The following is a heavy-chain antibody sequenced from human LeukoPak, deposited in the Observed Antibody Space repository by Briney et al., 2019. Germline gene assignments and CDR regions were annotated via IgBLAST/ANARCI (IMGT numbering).Heavy chain of an antibody. CDR3: ARSGYYYTEEFDY. J-gene: IGHJ4*02. D-gene: IGHD3-22*01. CDR2: ISSSGSTI. Sequence: GGSLRLSCAASGFTFSSYEMNWVRQAPGKGLEWVSYISSSGSTIYYADSVKGRFTISRDNAKNSLYLQMNSLRAEDTAVYYCARSGYYYTEEFDYWGQGTLVTVSS. V-gene: IGHV3-48*03. CDR1: GFTFSSYE.